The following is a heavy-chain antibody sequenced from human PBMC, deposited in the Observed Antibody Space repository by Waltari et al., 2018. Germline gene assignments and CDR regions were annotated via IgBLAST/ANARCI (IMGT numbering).Heavy chain of an antibody. Sequence: QVQLQQSGPGLMKPSETLSLTCTVSGDSIRPYYWSWIRQPPGKGLEWIGDIYYSGSTRYDPSLMSGVTMSVDTPKNQVSLNLSSVTAADTAIYYCARLPISLGVGSVFDIWGQGTMVTVSS. CDR3: ARLPISLGVGSVFDI. V-gene: IGHV4-59*01. D-gene: IGHD2-15*01. J-gene: IGHJ3*02. CDR2: IYYSGST. CDR1: GDSIRPYY.